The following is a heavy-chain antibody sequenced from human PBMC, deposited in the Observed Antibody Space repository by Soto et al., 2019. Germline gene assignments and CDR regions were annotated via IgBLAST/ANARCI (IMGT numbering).Heavy chain of an antibody. Sequence: GESLKISCKGSGYSFTSYWIGWVRQMPGKGLEWMGIIYPGDSDTRYSPSFQGQVTISADKSISTAYLQWSSLKASDTAMYYCARYYCSGGSCYPSDAFDIRGQGTMVTVSS. CDR1: GYSFTSYW. J-gene: IGHJ3*02. V-gene: IGHV5-51*01. CDR3: ARYYCSGGSCYPSDAFDI. CDR2: IYPGDSDT. D-gene: IGHD2-15*01.